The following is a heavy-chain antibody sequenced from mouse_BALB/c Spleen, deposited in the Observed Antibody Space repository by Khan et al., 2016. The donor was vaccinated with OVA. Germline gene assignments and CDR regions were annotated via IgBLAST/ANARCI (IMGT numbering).Heavy chain of an antibody. J-gene: IGHJ3*01. Sequence: QVQLKQSGPGLVAPSQTLSITCTVSGFSLTTYGVHWVRQPPGKGLEWLGVIWAGGSTNYNSALMSRLSIIKDNSKCQVFLKMKRLQTDDTAIYYCARPYYGSAWFAYWGQGTLVTVSA. CDR2: IWAGGST. CDR3: ARPYYGSAWFAY. V-gene: IGHV2-9*02. CDR1: GFSLTTYG. D-gene: IGHD1-1*01.